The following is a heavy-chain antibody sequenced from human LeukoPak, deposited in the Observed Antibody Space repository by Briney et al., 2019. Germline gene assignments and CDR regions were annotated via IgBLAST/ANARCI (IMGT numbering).Heavy chain of an antibody. J-gene: IGHJ4*02. CDR2: IYHSGST. D-gene: IGHD2-15*01. CDR1: GGSISSSNW. V-gene: IGHV4-4*02. Sequence: SGTLSLTCAVSGGSISSSNWWSWVRQPPGKGLEWIGEIYHSGSTNYNPSLKSRVTISVDKSKNQFSLKLSSVTAADTAVYYCARVVGYCSGGSCYSWSGIDYWGQGTLVTVSS. CDR3: ARVVGYCSGGSCYSWSGIDY.